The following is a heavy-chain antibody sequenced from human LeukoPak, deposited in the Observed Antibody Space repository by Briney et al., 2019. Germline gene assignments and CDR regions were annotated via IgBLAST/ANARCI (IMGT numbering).Heavy chain of an antibody. V-gene: IGHV3-7*03. D-gene: IGHD3-22*01. J-gene: IGHJ4*02. CDR1: GITFRNYG. CDR2: IKQDGSEK. Sequence: PGGSLRLSCAASGITFRNYGMHWVRQAPGKGLEWVANIKQDGSEKYYVDSVKGRFTISRDNAKNSLYLQMNSLRAEDTAVYYCARVPYYYDSSGYPYFDYWGQGTLVTVSS. CDR3: ARVPYYYDSSGYPYFDY.